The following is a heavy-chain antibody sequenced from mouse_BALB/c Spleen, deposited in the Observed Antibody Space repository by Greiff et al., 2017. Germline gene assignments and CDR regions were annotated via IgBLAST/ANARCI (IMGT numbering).Heavy chain of an antibody. CDR1: GFTFSSYT. CDR3: TRDRGNYVNYFDY. D-gene: IGHD2-1*01. Sequence: EVKLMESGGGLVKPGGSLKLSCAASGFTFSSYTMSWVRQTPEKRLEWVATISSGGSYTYYPDSVKGRFTISRDNAKNTLYLQMSSLKSEDTAMYYCTRDRGNYVNYFDYWGQGTTHTVSS. J-gene: IGHJ2*01. V-gene: IGHV5-6-4*01. CDR2: ISSGGSYT.